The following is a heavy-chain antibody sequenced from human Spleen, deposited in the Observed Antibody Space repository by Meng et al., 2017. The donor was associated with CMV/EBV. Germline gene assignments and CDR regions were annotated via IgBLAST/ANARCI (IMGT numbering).Heavy chain of an antibody. J-gene: IGHJ6*02. CDR2: IYYSGST. Sequence: GSLRLSCAASGFTFDDYTMHWVRQVPGKGLEWIGYIYYSGSTNYNPSLKSRVTISVDTSKNQFSLKLSSVTAADTAVYYCARDRRYYYGSDSYYYGMDVWGQGTTVTVSS. V-gene: IGHV4-59*13. CDR3: ARDRRYYYGSDSYYYGMDV. D-gene: IGHD3-10*01. CDR1: GFTFDDYT.